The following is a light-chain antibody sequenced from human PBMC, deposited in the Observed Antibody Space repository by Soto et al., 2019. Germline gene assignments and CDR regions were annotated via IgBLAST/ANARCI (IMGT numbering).Light chain of an antibody. CDR2: GAS. CDR1: QSVSSGH. V-gene: IGKV3D-20*02. Sequence: DIVLTQSPGTLSLSPGERASLSCRASQSVSSGHLAWYQQKPGQAPRLLIYGASSRATGIPDRFSGSGSGTDFTLTISRLEPEDFAVYYCQQRSNWTLTVGGGTKVDIK. CDR3: QQRSNWTLT. J-gene: IGKJ4*01.